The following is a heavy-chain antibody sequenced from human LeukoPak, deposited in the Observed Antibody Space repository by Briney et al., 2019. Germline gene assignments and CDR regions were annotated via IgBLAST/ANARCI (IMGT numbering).Heavy chain of an antibody. D-gene: IGHD3-10*02. V-gene: IGHV3-23*01. CDR3: AELGITMIGGV. Sequence: GGSLRLSCAASGFTFSSYAMSWVRQASGKGLEWVSAISGSGSTIYYADSVKGRFTISRDNAKNSLYLQMNSLRAEDTAVYYCAELGITMIGGVWGKGTTVTISS. CDR1: GFTFSSYA. J-gene: IGHJ6*04. CDR2: ISGSGSTI.